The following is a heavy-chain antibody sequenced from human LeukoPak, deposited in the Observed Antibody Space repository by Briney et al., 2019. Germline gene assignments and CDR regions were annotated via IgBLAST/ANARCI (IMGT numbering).Heavy chain of an antibody. D-gene: IGHD6-13*01. V-gene: IGHV4-59*03. Sequence: SETLSLTCTVSGASLTSFFWHWIRHPPGKGLEWVGYMYYSGSTHYNPSLKTQVAISVDTSKDQFSLQLTSLTVAATAVYYCLCIAAAGTTWGQGTLVTVSS. CDR2: MYYSGST. CDR3: LCIAAAGTT. CDR1: GASLTSFF. J-gene: IGHJ4*02.